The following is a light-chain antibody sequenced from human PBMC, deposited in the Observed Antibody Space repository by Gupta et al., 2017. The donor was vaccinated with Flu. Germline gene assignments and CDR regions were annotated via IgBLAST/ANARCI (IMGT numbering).Light chain of an antibody. CDR3: MQALQTPWT. Sequence: DIVMTQSPLSLPVTPGEPASMSCRASQSLLHSNGYNYLDWYLQKPGQSPQLLICLGSNRASGVPDRFSGSGSGTDFTLEISRVEADDVGVYYCMQALQTPWTFGQGTKVEIK. V-gene: IGKV2-28*01. J-gene: IGKJ1*01. CDR2: LGS. CDR1: QSLLHSNGYNY.